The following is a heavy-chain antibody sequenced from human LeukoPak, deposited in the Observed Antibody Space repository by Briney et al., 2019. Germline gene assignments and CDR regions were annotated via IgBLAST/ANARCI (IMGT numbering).Heavy chain of an antibody. Sequence: SETLSLTCTVSGGSISSGSYYWSWIRQPAGKGLEWIGRIYTSGSTNYNPSLKSRVTMSVDTSKNQFSLKLSSVTAADTAVYYCASGYYDFWSGFPSWFDPWGQGTLVTVSS. V-gene: IGHV4-61*02. CDR3: ASGYYDFWSGFPSWFDP. CDR2: IYTSGST. CDR1: GGSISSGSYY. D-gene: IGHD3-3*01. J-gene: IGHJ5*02.